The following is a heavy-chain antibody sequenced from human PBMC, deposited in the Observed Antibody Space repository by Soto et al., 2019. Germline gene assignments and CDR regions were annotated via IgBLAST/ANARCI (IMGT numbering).Heavy chain of an antibody. D-gene: IGHD2-15*01. CDR1: GYTFTSYY. CDR2: INPSGGST. J-gene: IGHJ5*02. Sequence: QVQLVQSGAEVKKPGASVKVSCKASGYTFTSYYMHWVRQAPGQGLEWMGIINPSGGSTSYAPKYQGRVTMTRDTSTGTVYMELSSLRSEDTAVYYGARDQGGDIVVVVAATSSGWFDPWGQGTLVTVSS. CDR3: ARDQGGDIVVVVAATSSGWFDP. V-gene: IGHV1-46*01.